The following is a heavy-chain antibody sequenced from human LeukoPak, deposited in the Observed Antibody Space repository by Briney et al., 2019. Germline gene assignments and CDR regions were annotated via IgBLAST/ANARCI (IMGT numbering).Heavy chain of an antibody. CDR3: ARQSGSYSRPDDY. CDR2: IHPSDSST. D-gene: IGHD1-26*01. V-gene: IGHV5-10-1*01. CDR1: GYPFKSYW. J-gene: IGHJ4*02. Sequence: GEDLGISLKGLGYPFKSYWIKWGRQRPGKGQGGVGSIHPSDSSTNYSPSFPRHVTLSVYNSISTAYLQLTSLKASDTAMYYCARQSGSYSRPDDYWGQGTPVTVSS.